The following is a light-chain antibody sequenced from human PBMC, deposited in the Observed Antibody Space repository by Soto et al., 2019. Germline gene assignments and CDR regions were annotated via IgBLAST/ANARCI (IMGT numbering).Light chain of an antibody. V-gene: IGLV1-47*01. CDR3: AAWDYSHAG. J-gene: IGLJ2*01. Sequence: QSVLTQPPSASGAPGQRVTISCSGSDSNIGSHDVYWYQQLPGTAPKLVIYKNNQRPSGVPDRFSGSKSGSSASLAISGLRSEDEASYYCAAWDYSHAGIGGGTKLTVL. CDR1: DSNIGSHD. CDR2: KNN.